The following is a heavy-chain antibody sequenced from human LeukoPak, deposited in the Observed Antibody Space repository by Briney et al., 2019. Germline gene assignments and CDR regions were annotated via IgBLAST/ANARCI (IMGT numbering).Heavy chain of an antibody. Sequence: GRSLRLSCAASGFTFSSYGMHWVRQAPGKGLEWVAVIWYDGSNKYYADSVKGRFTISRDNSKNTLYLQMNSLRAEDTAVYYCARGRRYFDWAPTRYYYGMDVWGQGTTVTVSS. V-gene: IGHV3-30*19. CDR1: GFTFSSYG. CDR2: IWYDGSNK. D-gene: IGHD3-9*01. J-gene: IGHJ6*02. CDR3: ARGRRYFDWAPTRYYYGMDV.